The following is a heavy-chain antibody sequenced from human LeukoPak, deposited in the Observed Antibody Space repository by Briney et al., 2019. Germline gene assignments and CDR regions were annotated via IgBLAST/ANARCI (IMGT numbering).Heavy chain of an antibody. CDR2: MNPNSGNT. CDR3: ARSEVAATYSYANFDY. CDR1: GYTFTSYC. J-gene: IGHJ4*02. D-gene: IGHD2-15*01. V-gene: IGHV1-8*02. Sequence: ASVKVSCKASGYTFTSYCMHWVRQAPGQGLEWMGWMNPNSGNTGYAQKFQGRVTMTRNTSIGTAYMELSSLRSEDAAVYYCARSEVAATYSYANFDYWGQGTLVTVSS.